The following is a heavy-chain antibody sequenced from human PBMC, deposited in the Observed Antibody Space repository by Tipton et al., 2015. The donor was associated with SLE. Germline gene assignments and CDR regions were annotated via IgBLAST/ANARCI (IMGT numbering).Heavy chain of an antibody. Sequence: TLSLTCSVSGGSIGYYYWNWIRQPPGKGLEWIGYVFYSGSTTYNPSSRGRVTMSVDTSKIQFSLRLNSVTAADTAIYYCARAEYSAYDVPQFDLWGQGALVTVSS. CDR3: ARAEYSAYDVPQFDL. CDR1: GGSIGYYY. CDR2: VFYSGST. D-gene: IGHD5-12*01. J-gene: IGHJ4*02. V-gene: IGHV4-59*01.